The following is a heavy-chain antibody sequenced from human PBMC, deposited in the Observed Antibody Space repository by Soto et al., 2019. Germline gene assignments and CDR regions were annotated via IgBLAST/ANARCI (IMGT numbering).Heavy chain of an antibody. CDR2: ISAYNGNT. Sequence: QVQLVQSGAEVKKPGASVKVSCKASGYTFTSYGISWVRQAPGQGLEWMGWISAYNGNTNYAQKLQGRVTMTTDTATSTAYMELRSLRSDDTAVYYCARGVLVRGVITDRSVYYNCFDPWGQGTLVTVSS. D-gene: IGHD3-10*01. CDR3: ARGVLVRGVITDRSVYYNCFDP. CDR1: GYTFTSYG. V-gene: IGHV1-18*01. J-gene: IGHJ5*02.